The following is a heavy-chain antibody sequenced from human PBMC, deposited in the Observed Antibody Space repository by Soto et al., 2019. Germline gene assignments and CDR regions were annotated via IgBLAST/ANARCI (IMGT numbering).Heavy chain of an antibody. V-gene: IGHV4-31*03. Sequence: QVQLQESGPGLVKPSQTLSLTCTVSGGSISSGGYYWSWIRQHPGKGLEWIGYIYYSGSTYYNPSLKRRVTRSVDTSKNQFSLKLSSVTAADTAVYYCARVCGGDCHYGMDVWGQGTTVTVSS. J-gene: IGHJ6*02. CDR3: ARVCGGDCHYGMDV. D-gene: IGHD2-21*02. CDR2: IYYSGST. CDR1: GGSISSGGYY.